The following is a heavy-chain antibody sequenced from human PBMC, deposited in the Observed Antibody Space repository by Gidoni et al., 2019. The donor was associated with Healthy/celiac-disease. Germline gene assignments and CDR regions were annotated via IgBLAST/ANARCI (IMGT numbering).Heavy chain of an antibody. CDR2: SYSGGST. CDR1: GSTVSSNY. CDR3: ARDKGVVAATGSY. V-gene: IGHV3-66*01. D-gene: IGHD2-15*01. Sequence: EVRRVESGGGLVKLGGSLRLSCAASGSTVSSNYMSWVRQAPGKGLEWVSVSYSGGSTYYADSVKGRFTISRDNSKNTLYLQMNSLRAEDTAVYYCARDKGVVAATGSYWGQGTLVTVSS. J-gene: IGHJ4*02.